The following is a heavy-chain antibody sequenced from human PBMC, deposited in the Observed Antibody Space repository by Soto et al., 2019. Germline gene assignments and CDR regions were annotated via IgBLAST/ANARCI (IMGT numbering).Heavy chain of an antibody. CDR3: AKDSSGLYYYYYYGMDV. V-gene: IGHV3-30*18. CDR2: ISYDGSNK. Sequence: PGGSLRLSCAASGFPFSSYGMRWVRQAPGKGLEWVAVISYDGSNKYYADSVKGRFTISRDNSKNTLYLQMNSLRAEDTAVYYCAKDSSGLYYYYYYGMDVWGQGTTVTVSS. D-gene: IGHD6-19*01. J-gene: IGHJ6*02. CDR1: GFPFSSYG.